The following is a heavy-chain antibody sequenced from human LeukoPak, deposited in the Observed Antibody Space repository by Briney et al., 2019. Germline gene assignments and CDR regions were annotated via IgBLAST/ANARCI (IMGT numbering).Heavy chain of an antibody. J-gene: IGHJ3*02. V-gene: IGHV1-18*01. D-gene: IGHD3/OR15-3a*01. CDR3: ARDRDFWNDYGAFDI. Sequence: VKVSCKASGYTFTSYGISWVRQAPGQGLEWMGWISAYNGNTNYAQKFQGRVTMTRDTSTSTLYMELSSLRSEDTAIYYCARDRDFWNDYGAFDIWGQGTMVTVSS. CDR2: ISAYNGNT. CDR1: GYTFTSYG.